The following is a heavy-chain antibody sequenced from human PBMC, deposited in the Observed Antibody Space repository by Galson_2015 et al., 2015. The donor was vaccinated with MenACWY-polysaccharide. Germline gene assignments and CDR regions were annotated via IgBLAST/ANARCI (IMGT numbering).Heavy chain of an antibody. J-gene: IGHJ3*02. CDR1: TVTFRGSG. D-gene: IGHD3-10*02. Sequence: SLRLSCAASTVTFRGSGMHWVRQAPGKGLEWVAVIQYDAVYKQYLDSVKGRFSVSRDNSKSTLYLEMNNLRAEDTALYYCAREGSRIVFHAFDTWGQATMVIVSS. V-gene: IGHV3-33*01. CDR3: AREGSRIVFHAFDT. CDR2: IQYDAVYK.